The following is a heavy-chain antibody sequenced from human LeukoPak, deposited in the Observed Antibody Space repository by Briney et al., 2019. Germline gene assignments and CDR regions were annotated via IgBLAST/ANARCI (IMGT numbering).Heavy chain of an antibody. CDR2: IYYSGST. V-gene: IGHV4-59*08. CDR3: ARRGYYDSSGYSYYYYYGMDV. Sequence: SETLSLTCTVSGGSISSYYWSWIRQPPGKGLEWIGYIYYSGSTNYNPPLKSRVTISVDTSKNQFSLKLSSVTAADTAVYYCARRGYYDSSGYSYYYYYGMDVWGQGTTVTVSS. J-gene: IGHJ6*02. D-gene: IGHD3-22*01. CDR1: GGSISSYY.